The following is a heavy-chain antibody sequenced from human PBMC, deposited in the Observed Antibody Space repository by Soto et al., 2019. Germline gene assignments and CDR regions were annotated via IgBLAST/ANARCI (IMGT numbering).Heavy chain of an antibody. CDR3: ARGPNIRTYDY. CDR1: GGSFSEYY. J-gene: IGHJ4*02. V-gene: IGHV4-34*01. CDR2: SNHSGST. Sequence: QVQLQQWGAGLLKPSETLSLTCAVYGGSFSEYYWTWIRQPPGKGLEWIGESNHSGSTTYNPSLMSRVNISVDKSNNQFSLKLTSVTAADTAVYYCARGPNIRTYDYWGQGTLVTVSS.